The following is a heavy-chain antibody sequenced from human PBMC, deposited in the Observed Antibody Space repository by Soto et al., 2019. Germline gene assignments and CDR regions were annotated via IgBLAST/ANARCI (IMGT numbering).Heavy chain of an antibody. J-gene: IGHJ6*02. CDR2: IRSKAYGGTT. D-gene: IGHD3-16*01. CDR1: GFTFGDYA. Sequence: GGSLRLSCTASGFTFGDYAMSWVRQAPGKGLEWVGFIRSKAYGGTTEYAASVKGRFTISRDDSKSIAYLRMNSLKTEDTAVYYCTSAQRGRYYYYGMDVWGQGTTVTVSS. V-gene: IGHV3-49*04. CDR3: TSAQRGRYYYYGMDV.